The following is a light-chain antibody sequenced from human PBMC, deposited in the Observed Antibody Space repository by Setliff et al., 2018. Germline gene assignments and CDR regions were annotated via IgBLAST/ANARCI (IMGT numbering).Light chain of an antibody. CDR3: SSYTSSSTFVV. J-gene: IGLJ2*01. CDR2: DVS. CDR1: SSDVGGYNY. V-gene: IGLV2-14*01. Sequence: QSALTQPASVSGSPGQSITISCTGTSSDVGGYNYVSWYQQHPGKAPELMIYDVSKRPSGVSNRFSGSKSGNTASLTISGLQAEDEADYYCSSYTSSSTFVVFGGGTKVTVL.